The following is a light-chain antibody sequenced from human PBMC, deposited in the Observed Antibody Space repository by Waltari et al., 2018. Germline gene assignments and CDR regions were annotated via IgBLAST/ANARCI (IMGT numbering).Light chain of an antibody. CDR3: QQTYTTPWT. CDR2: AAS. Sequence: DIQLTQSPSSLSASVGDRVSITCRSSQTVSKFLNWYQQKPGEAPKLLIYAASTLQCGVPSRFRGGGSGTDFTLIISSLQPDDFATYFCQQTYTTPWTFGQGTRVDI. J-gene: IGKJ1*01. CDR1: QTVSKF. V-gene: IGKV1-39*01.